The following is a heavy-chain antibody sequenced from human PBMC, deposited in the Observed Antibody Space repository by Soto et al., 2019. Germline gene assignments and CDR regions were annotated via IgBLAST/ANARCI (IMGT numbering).Heavy chain of an antibody. CDR3: SIIAVSAPFTDFDN. V-gene: IGHV4-39*01. J-gene: IGHJ4*02. Sequence: SETLSLTCTVSGGSISNSSYQWGWIRQPPGKGLQWIGSVSYSGSTYYNPSLKSRLTISVDTSKTQSSLRLSSVTAADTAVYYCSIIAVSAPFTDFDNWGRGTLVTVSS. CDR1: GGSISNSSYQ. D-gene: IGHD6-19*01. CDR2: VSYSGST.